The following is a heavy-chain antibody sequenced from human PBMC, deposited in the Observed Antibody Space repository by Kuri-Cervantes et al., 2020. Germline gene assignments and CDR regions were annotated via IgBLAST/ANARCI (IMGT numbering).Heavy chain of an antibody. Sequence: GGSLRLSCAASGFTVSSNYMSWVRQAPGKGLEWVSVIYSGGSTYYADSVKGRFTISRDNSKNTLYLQVNSLRAEDTAVYYCARSWAAAGTFVFDYWGQGTLVTVSS. CDR1: GFTVSSNY. CDR2: IYSGGST. D-gene: IGHD6-13*01. V-gene: IGHV3-53*01. CDR3: ARSWAAAGTFVFDY. J-gene: IGHJ4*02.